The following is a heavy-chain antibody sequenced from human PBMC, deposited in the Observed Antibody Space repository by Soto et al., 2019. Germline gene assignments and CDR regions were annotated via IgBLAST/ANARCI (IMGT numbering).Heavy chain of an antibody. J-gene: IGHJ6*02. CDR2: ITSSGRTI. D-gene: IGHD3-16*01. CDR1: GFTFSDYY. V-gene: IGHV3-11*01. CDR3: ARGGGYGGQYYYGMDV. Sequence: GGSLRLSCAPSGFTFSDYYMSWIRQAPGKGLEWVSYITSSGRTIFYADSVKGRFTISRDNAKNSLYLQMNSLRAEDTAVYYCARGGGYGGQYYYGMDVWGQGTTVTVS.